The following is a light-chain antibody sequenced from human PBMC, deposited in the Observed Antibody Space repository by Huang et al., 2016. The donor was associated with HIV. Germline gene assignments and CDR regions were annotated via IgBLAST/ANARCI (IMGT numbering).Light chain of an antibody. Sequence: AVQLTQFPPSLSASVGDRVTITCRASQDIRTSLAWYQHKPGKAPKLLISAAFNLQSGISSRFSGDSAGTYFTHFISSLQPEDAATYYCQQLHDYPITFGRGTRLDIK. V-gene: IGKV1D-13*01. CDR2: AAF. CDR3: QQLHDYPIT. CDR1: QDIRTS. J-gene: IGKJ5*01.